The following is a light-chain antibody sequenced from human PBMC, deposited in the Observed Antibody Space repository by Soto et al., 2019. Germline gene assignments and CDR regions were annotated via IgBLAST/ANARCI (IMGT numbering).Light chain of an antibody. CDR3: KQHINWPLT. Sequence: EIVLTQSPATLSLFPGERATLSCRASQTVSSSLAWYQQKPGQAPRLLIYEASNRATGIPARFSGSGSGADFTLTIRSLEPEDFALYYCKQHINWPLTFGGGTKVDIK. CDR1: QTVSSS. J-gene: IGKJ4*01. CDR2: EAS. V-gene: IGKV3-11*01.